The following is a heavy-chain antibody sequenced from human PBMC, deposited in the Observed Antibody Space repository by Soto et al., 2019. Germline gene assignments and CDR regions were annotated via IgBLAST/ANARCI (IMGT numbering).Heavy chain of an antibody. CDR1: GGTFSGYA. CDR2: IIPIFGTA. CDR3: ARILITMVRGVTITRQFDY. J-gene: IGHJ4*01. D-gene: IGHD3-10*01. Sequence: SVKVSCKASGGTFSGYAISWVRQAPGQGLEWMGGIIPIFGTANYAQKFQGRVTITADESTSTAYMELSSLRSEDTAVYYCARILITMVRGVTITRQFDYWGHGTLVTVSS. V-gene: IGHV1-69*13.